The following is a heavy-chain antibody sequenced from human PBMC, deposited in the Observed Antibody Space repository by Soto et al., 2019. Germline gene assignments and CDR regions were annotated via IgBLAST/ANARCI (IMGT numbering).Heavy chain of an antibody. CDR3: AKVLRYFDWLLSPVDY. CDR1: GFTFSSYG. Sequence: GGSLRLSCAASGFTFSSYGMHWVRQAPGKGLEWVAVISYDGSNKYYADSVKGRFTISRDDSKNTLYLQMNSLRAEDTAVYYCAKVLRYFDWLLSPVDYWGQGTLVTVSS. V-gene: IGHV3-30*18. CDR2: ISYDGSNK. J-gene: IGHJ4*02. D-gene: IGHD3-9*01.